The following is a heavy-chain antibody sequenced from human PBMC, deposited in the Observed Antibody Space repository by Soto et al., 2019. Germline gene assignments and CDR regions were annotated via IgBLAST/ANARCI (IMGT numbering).Heavy chain of an antibody. J-gene: IGHJ6*04. CDR2: IGHLETT. Sequence: PSETLSLTCSVSGVAMTYGGYSWSWIRQSPEKCLEWLGYIGHLETTYYNPSFTSRLSLXXXRXXXXXSLXLXXMTXAHKAVYYCARGGGYGSFDLWGKGIKVTVSS. CDR1: GVAMTYGGYS. D-gene: IGHD2-21*02. CDR3: ARGGGYGSFDL. V-gene: IGHV4-30-2*06.